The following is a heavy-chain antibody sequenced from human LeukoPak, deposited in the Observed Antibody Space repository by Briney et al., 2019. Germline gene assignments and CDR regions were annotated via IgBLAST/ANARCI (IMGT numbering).Heavy chain of an antibody. Sequence: GGSLRLSCAASGFTFSSYAMSWVRQAPGKGLEWVSAISGSGGSTYYADSVKGRFTISRDNSKNTLYLQMNSLGAEDTAVYYCAKDHYYDSSGYCFDYWGQGTLVTVSS. CDR3: AKDHYYDSSGYCFDY. CDR2: ISGSGGST. D-gene: IGHD3-22*01. J-gene: IGHJ4*02. V-gene: IGHV3-23*01. CDR1: GFTFSSYA.